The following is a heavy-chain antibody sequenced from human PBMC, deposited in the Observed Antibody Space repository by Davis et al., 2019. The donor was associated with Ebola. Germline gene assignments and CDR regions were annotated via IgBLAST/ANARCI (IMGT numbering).Heavy chain of an antibody. V-gene: IGHV3-21*01. J-gene: IGHJ4*02. CDR3: ARDPGGQPGGQKQWLVYYFHY. Sequence: PGGSLRLSCAASGFTFSYFGMHWVRLTPGKGLEWVSSIRSSSSYISYADSVKGRFTISRDNAKNSLYLQMNSLRAEDTAIYYCARDPGGQPGGQKQWLVYYFHYWGQGTLVTVSS. CDR1: GFTFSYFG. CDR2: IRSSSSYI. D-gene: IGHD6-19*01.